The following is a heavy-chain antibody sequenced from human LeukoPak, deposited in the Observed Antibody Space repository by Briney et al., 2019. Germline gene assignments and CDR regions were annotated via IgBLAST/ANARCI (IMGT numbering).Heavy chain of an antibody. CDR1: GVSISTFS. CDR3: ARRLWYSGSSGYYFDY. J-gene: IGHJ4*02. CDR2: ISDSGTT. Sequence: SETLSLTCTVSGVSISTFSWSWIRQPPGKGLEWIAYISDSGTTNYSPSLKSRVIISLDTSENQVSLNLSSVTAADTAVYHCARRLWYSGSSGYYFDYWGQGARVTVSS. D-gene: IGHD1-26*01. V-gene: IGHV4-59*01.